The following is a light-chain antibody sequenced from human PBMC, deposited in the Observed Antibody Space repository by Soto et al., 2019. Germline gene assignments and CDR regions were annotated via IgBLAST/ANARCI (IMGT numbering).Light chain of an antibody. CDR3: QQYKTYSYT. CDR2: DAS. CDR1: QSSSNW. J-gene: IGKJ2*01. V-gene: IGKV1-5*01. Sequence: DIQMTQSPSTLSASVGDRVTITCRASQSSSNWLAWYQQRPGEAPKLLMYDASTLENWVPSRFSGSGSGTEFTLTICGLRPDDFATYYCQQYKTYSYTFGQGTKLQLK.